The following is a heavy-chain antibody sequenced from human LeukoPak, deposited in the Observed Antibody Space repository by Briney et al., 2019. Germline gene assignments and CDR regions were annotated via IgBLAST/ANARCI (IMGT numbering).Heavy chain of an antibody. CDR1: GGTFSSFA. CDR2: IIPIFGTA. D-gene: IGHD3-10*01. Sequence: SVKVSCKASGGTFSSFAISWVRQAPGQGLQWMGGIIPIFGTANYAQKFRGRVTITADKSTRTAYMELSSLRSEDTAVYYCARHGSITMVRGRLRYYYMDVWGKGTTVTVSS. J-gene: IGHJ6*03. CDR3: ARHGSITMVRGRLRYYYMDV. V-gene: IGHV1-69*06.